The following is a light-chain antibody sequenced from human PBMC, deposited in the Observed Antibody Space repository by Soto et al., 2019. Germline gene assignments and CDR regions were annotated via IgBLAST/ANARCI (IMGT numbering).Light chain of an antibody. CDR3: QQYNNWPWT. CDR1: QSISDT. Sequence: EIVMTQSPATLSVSPGGRATLSCRASQSISDTLAWYQQKPGQAPRLLIHGASTSATGFPARFIGSGSGTDFTLTISSLQSEDFAVYYCQQYNNWPWTFGQGTKVEIK. CDR2: GAS. V-gene: IGKV3-15*01. J-gene: IGKJ1*01.